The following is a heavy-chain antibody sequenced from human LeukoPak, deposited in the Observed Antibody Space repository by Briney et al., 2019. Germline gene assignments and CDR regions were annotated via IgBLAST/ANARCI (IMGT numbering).Heavy chain of an antibody. CDR2: IGVYNGNT. Sequence: ASVKVSCKASGYTFTSYGISWVRQAPGEGLEWMGLIGVYNGNTKYAQKFQGRVTLTTDTSTSTAYMELRSLRSDDMAVYYCARDDYCSSTTCDSYYFDYWGQGTLVTVSS. V-gene: IGHV1-18*03. CDR3: ARDDYCSSTTCDSYYFDY. CDR1: GYTFTSYG. D-gene: IGHD2-2*01. J-gene: IGHJ4*02.